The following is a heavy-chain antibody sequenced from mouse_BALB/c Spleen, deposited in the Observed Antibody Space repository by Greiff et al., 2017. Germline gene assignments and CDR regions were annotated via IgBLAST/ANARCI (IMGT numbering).Heavy chain of an antibody. V-gene: IGHV8-11*01. CDR3: ARIGNYDYDVRVAY. Sequence: QVTLKVSGPGILQPSQTLSLTCSFSGFSLSTYGIGVGWLRQPSGKGLEWLAHIWWNDNKYYNTALKSRLTISKDTSNNQVFLKIASVDTADTATDDCARIGNYDYDVRVAYWGQGTLVTVSA. CDR2: IWWNDNK. CDR1: GFSLSTYGIG. J-gene: IGHJ3*01. D-gene: IGHD2-4*01.